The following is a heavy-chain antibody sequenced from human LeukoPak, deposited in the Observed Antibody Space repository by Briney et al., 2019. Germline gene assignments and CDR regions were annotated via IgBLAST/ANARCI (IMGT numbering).Heavy chain of an antibody. Sequence: GGSLRLSCAASGFSFSGSAMHWVRQASGKGLEWVGRIGNKANSYATAYAASVKGRFTISRDDSKNTAYLQMNSLRTEDTAVYYCARCGYTIDDWGQGTLVTVSS. J-gene: IGHJ4*02. D-gene: IGHD5-12*01. V-gene: IGHV3-73*01. CDR2: IGNKANSYAT. CDR3: ARCGYTIDD. CDR1: GFSFSGSA.